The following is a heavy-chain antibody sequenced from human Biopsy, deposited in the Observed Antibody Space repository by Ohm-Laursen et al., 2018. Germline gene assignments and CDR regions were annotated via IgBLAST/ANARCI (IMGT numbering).Heavy chain of an antibody. CDR2: NIPILGTG. CDR3: ATKLTGYFHH. J-gene: IGHJ1*01. CDR1: GGTFSNYG. Sequence: ASVKVSCKAPGGTFSNYGVNWVRQAPGQGLEWLGGNIPILGTGNYAQKFQDRVTVVADTSTSTATMELRSLRSDDTAVYYCATKLTGYFHHWGQGTPVIVSS. D-gene: IGHD3-9*01. V-gene: IGHV1-69*06.